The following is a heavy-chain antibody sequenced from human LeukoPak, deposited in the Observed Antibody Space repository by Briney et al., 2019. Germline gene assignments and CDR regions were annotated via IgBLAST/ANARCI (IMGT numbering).Heavy chain of an antibody. CDR2: ISAYNGNT. J-gene: IGHJ4*02. Sequence: ASVKVSCKASGYTFTSYGISWVRQAPGQGLEWMGWISAYNGNTNYAQKLQGRVTMTTDTSTSTAYMELSRLRSDDTALYYCARGTYYDSSAYSGVRLFDYWGQGTLVTVSS. CDR3: ARGTYYDSSAYSGVRLFDY. CDR1: GYTFTSYG. D-gene: IGHD3-22*01. V-gene: IGHV1-18*01.